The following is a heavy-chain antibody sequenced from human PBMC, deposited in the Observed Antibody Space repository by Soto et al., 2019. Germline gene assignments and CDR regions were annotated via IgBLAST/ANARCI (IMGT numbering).Heavy chain of an antibody. Sequence: QLQLQESGPGLVKPSETLSLTCSLSGDSITRSTYFWAWIRQSPGKGLEWVGSIYYRGRTHYNPSLNSRVTISVDRSKNQFSLKMSSVTASDTAVYYCAKNLPKTGRFDYWGPGTLVTVSS. CDR3: AKNLPKTGRFDY. J-gene: IGHJ4*02. V-gene: IGHV4-39*01. CDR1: GDSITRSTYF. CDR2: IYYRGRT.